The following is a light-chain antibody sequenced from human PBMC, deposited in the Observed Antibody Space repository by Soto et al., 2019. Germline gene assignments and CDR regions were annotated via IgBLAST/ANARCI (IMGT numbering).Light chain of an antibody. J-gene: IGKJ1*01. CDR2: GAS. CDR3: QQYGRSPWT. Sequence: EIVLTQSPGTLSLSPGERATLSCRASQSVSSNYLAWYQQKPGHAPRLLIYGASSRTTGIPDRFSGSGSGTEFTLTISRLEPEDFAVYYCQQYGRSPWTFGQGTKVDIK. CDR1: QSVSSNY. V-gene: IGKV3-20*01.